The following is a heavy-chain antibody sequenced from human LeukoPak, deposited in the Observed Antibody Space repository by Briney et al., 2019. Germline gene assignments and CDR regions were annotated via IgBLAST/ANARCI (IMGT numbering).Heavy chain of an antibody. CDR3: AREAGDYSRGFDY. D-gene: IGHD2-15*01. CDR1: GGSISSRNW. J-gene: IGHJ4*02. V-gene: IGHV4-4*02. Sequence: KPSGTLSLTGAVSGGSISSRNWWSWVRQPPGKGLEWIGEIFHSGSINYNPSLKSRLTISVDKSKNEFSLKLTSATAADTAVYYCAREAGDYSRGFDYWGQGTLVTVSS. CDR2: IFHSGSI.